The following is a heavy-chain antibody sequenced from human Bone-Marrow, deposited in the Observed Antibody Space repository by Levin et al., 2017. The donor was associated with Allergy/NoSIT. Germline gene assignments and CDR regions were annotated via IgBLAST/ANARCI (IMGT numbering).Heavy chain of an antibody. J-gene: IGHJ4*02. D-gene: IGHD5-24*01. Sequence: GESLKISCEASGFTFSSYWMHWVRQAPGKGLEWVANIKQDGSEKYYVDSVKGRFTISRDNAKNSLYLQMDSLRAEDTAVYYCAKALARWLQKSDWGQGTLVTVSS. CDR1: GFTFSSYW. V-gene: IGHV3-7*01. CDR3: AKALARWLQKSD. CDR2: IKQDGSEK.